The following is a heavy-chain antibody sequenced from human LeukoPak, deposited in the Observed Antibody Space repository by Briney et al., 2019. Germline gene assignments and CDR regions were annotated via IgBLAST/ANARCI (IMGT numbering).Heavy chain of an antibody. Sequence: ASVKVSCKASGYTFTSYDINWVRQATGQGLEWMGWMNPNSGNTGYAQKFQGRVTMTRNTSISTAYMELSSLRSEDTAVYYCARAQKGRNWNYLLHWGQGTLVTVSS. V-gene: IGHV1-8*01. CDR2: MNPNSGNT. D-gene: IGHD1-7*01. CDR3: ARAQKGRNWNYLLH. CDR1: GYTFTSYD. J-gene: IGHJ4*02.